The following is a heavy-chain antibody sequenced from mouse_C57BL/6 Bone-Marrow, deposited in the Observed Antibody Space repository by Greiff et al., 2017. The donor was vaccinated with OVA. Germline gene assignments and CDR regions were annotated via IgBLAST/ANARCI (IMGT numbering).Heavy chain of an antibody. D-gene: IGHD2-5*01. Sequence: EVKLQESGPGLVKPSQSLSLTCSVPGYSITSGYYWNWIRQFPGNKLEWMGYISYDGSNNYNPSLKNRISITRDTSKNQFFLKLNSVTTEDTATYYCARGGYSNYGHFDVWGTGTTVTVSS. J-gene: IGHJ1*03. CDR1: GYSITSGYY. CDR3: ARGGYSNYGHFDV. V-gene: IGHV3-6*01. CDR2: ISYDGSN.